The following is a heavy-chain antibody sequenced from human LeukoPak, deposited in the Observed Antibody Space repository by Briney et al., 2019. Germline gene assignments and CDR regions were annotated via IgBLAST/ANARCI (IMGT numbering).Heavy chain of an antibody. CDR1: RYTFTSYA. D-gene: IGHD3-22*01. J-gene: IGHJ6*03. CDR2: INTNTGNP. V-gene: IGHV7-4-1*02. CDR3: ARAGAGDYYDSSGYWKYMDV. Sequence: ASVKVSCKASRYTFTSYAMNWVRQAPGQGLEWMGWINTNTGNPTYAQGFTGRFVFSLDTSVSTAYLQISSLKAEDTAVYYCARAGAGDYYDSSGYWKYMDVWGKGTTVTVSS.